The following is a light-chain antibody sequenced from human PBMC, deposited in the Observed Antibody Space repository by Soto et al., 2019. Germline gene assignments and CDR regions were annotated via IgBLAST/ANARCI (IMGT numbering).Light chain of an antibody. Sequence: DIQLPQSPSSLSASVGDRVTITCRASQTVTNYLHWYQQKPGKAPKLLIYADSNLQSGVPSRFGASGSGTDFTLTISGLQPEDFATYYCQQSYTTRPLTFGGGTKVESK. V-gene: IGKV1-39*01. CDR3: QQSYTTRPLT. CDR1: QTVTNY. CDR2: ADS. J-gene: IGKJ4*01.